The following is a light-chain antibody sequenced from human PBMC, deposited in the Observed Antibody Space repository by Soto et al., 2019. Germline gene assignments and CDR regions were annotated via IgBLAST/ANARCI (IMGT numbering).Light chain of an antibody. CDR1: QSLTNSF. J-gene: IGKJ5*01. V-gene: IGKV3-20*01. Sequence: EIVFTQSPGTLSLSPGERSTLSCMASQSLTNSFIAWYQQKPGQDTRLLIYDTSSRATGITDRFSGSGSGTDFTLTISRLEPEDFAVFLCQQYGTSEIIFGQGTRLEIK. CDR3: QQYGTSEII. CDR2: DTS.